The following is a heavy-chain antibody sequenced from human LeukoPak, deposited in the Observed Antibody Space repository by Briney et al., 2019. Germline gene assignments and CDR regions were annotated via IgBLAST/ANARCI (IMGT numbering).Heavy chain of an antibody. CDR2: IIPIFGTA. J-gene: IGHJ6*03. Sequence: VASVKVSCKASGGTFSSYAISWVRQAPGQGLEWMGGIIPIFGTANYAQKFQGRVTITADESTSTAYMELSSLRSEDTAVYYCATANCSSTSCYGYYYYYYMDVWGKGTTVTVSS. D-gene: IGHD2-2*01. CDR1: GGTFSSYA. CDR3: ATANCSSTSCYGYYYYYYMDV. V-gene: IGHV1-69*13.